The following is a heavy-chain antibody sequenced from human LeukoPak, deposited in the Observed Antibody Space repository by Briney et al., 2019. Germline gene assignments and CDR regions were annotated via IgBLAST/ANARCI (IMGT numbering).Heavy chain of an antibody. CDR3: AREESVRGVGDY. CDR1: GYTFTGYY. J-gene: IGHJ4*02. V-gene: IGHV1-2*06. Sequence: ASVKVSCKASGYTFTGYYMHWVRQAAGQGLEWMGRINPNSGGTNYAQKFQGRVTMTRDTSISTAYMELSRLRSDDTAVYYCAREESVRGVGDYWGQGTLVTVSS. CDR2: INPNSGGT. D-gene: IGHD3-10*01.